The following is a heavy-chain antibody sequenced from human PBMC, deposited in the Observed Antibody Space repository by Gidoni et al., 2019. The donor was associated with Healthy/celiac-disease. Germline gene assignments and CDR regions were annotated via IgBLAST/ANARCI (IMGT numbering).Heavy chain of an antibody. CDR1: AGSLRRSY. V-gene: IGHV4-4*07. J-gene: IGHJ3*02. CDR2: IYTSGST. D-gene: IGHD4-17*01. Sequence: PLPASRPALLNPSPTLSLTCTAPAGSLRRSYWRWLRQPAGKGLEWIGRIYTSGSTNYNPSLKSRVTMSVDTSKNQFSLKLSSVTAADTAVYYCAREQEGYGDYETHDAFDIWGQGTMVTVSS. CDR3: AREQEGYGDYETHDAFDI.